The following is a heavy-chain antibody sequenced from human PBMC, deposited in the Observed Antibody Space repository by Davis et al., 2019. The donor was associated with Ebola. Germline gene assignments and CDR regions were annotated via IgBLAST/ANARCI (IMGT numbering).Heavy chain of an antibody. D-gene: IGHD6-13*01. CDR2: ISYDGSNK. Sequence: GGSLRLSCAASGFTFSSYAMHWVRQAPGKGLEWVAVISYDGSNKYYADSVKGRFTISRDNSKNTLYLQMNSLRAEDTAVYYCARTYSSSWSGYYYYMDVWGKGTTVTVSS. J-gene: IGHJ6*03. CDR3: ARTYSSSWSGYYYYMDV. CDR1: GFTFSSYA. V-gene: IGHV3-30-3*01.